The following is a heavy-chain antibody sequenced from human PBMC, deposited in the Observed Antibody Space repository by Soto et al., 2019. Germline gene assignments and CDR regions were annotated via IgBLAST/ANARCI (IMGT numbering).Heavy chain of an antibody. V-gene: IGHV4-59*01. J-gene: IGHJ5*02. D-gene: IGHD6-19*01. CDR1: GGSISSYY. CDR2: IYYSGST. CDR3: ARDSDLGSSGWYNWFDP. Sequence: PSETLSLTCTVSGGSISSYYWSWIRQPPGKGLEWIGYIYYSGSTNYNPSLKSRVTISVDTSKNQFSLKLSSVTAADTAVYYCARDSDLGSSGWYNWFDPWGQGTLVTVSS.